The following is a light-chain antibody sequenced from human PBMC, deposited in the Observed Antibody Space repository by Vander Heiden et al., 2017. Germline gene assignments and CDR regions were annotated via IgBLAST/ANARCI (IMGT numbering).Light chain of an antibody. Sequence: QSALTQPASVSGSPGQSITISCTGPSSDVGGYNYVSWYQQHPGKAPKVMIYDVSNRPSGVSNRFSGSKSGNTASLTISGLQAEDEADYYCTSYTSRTTWVFGGGTKLTVL. V-gene: IGLV2-14*03. CDR3: TSYTSRTTWV. J-gene: IGLJ2*01. CDR2: DVS. CDR1: SSDVGGYNY.